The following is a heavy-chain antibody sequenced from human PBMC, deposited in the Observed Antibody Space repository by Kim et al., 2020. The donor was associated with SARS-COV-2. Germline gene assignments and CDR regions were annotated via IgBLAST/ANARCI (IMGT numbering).Heavy chain of an antibody. V-gene: IGHV3-7*01. D-gene: IGHD4-17*01. J-gene: IGHJ4*02. Sequence: GSENYYVDSVKGRFTISRDNAKNSLYLDVNSLRVEDTAVYYCARTEYGDNDWGQGTLVSVSS. CDR3: ARTEYGDND. CDR2: GSEN.